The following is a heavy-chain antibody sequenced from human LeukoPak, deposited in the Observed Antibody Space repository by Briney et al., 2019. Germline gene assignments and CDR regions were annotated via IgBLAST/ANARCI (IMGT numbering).Heavy chain of an antibody. CDR2: IHYSGST. CDR3: ARWYSSGWAFDY. CDR1: GGTISSYY. D-gene: IGHD6-19*01. Sequence: ASETLSLTCTVSGGTISSYYWNWIRQPPGKGLEWIGYIHYSGSTKYNPSLKSRVTMSVDTSKNQFSLKLSSVTAADTAVYYCARWYSSGWAFDYWGQGTLVTVSS. J-gene: IGHJ4*02. V-gene: IGHV4-59*08.